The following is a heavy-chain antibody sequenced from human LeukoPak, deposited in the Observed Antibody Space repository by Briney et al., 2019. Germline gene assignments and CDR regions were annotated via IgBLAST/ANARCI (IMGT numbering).Heavy chain of an antibody. V-gene: IGHV4-34*01. J-gene: IGHJ4*02. CDR3: ASGFRLPDY. D-gene: IGHD6-25*01. Sequence: SETLSLTCAVYGGSFSGYYRSWIRQPSGKGLEWIGEINHSGSTNYNPSLKSRVTISVDTSKNQFSLKLSSVTAADTAVYYCASGFRLPDYWGQGTLVTVSS. CDR1: GGSFSGYY. CDR2: INHSGST.